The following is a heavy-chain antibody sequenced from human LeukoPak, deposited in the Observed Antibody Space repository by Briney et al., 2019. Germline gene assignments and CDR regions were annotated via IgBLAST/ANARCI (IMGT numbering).Heavy chain of an antibody. CDR2: SNHSGST. CDR1: GGSFSGYY. D-gene: IGHD3-22*01. J-gene: IGHJ4*02. CDR3: ARGDYYDSSGYYDY. Sequence: PSETLSLTCAVYGGSFSGYYWSWIRQPPGKGLEWMGESNHSGSTNYNPSLKSRVTISVDTSKNQFSLKLSSVTAADTAVYYCARGDYYDSSGYYDYWGQGTLATVSS. V-gene: IGHV4-34*01.